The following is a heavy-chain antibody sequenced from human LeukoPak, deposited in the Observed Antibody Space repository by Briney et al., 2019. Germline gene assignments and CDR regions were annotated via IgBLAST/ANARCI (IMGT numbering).Heavy chain of an antibody. CDR3: ARGYSYGLFDY. CDR1: GFTFSSYG. J-gene: IGHJ4*02. D-gene: IGHD5-18*01. CDR2: ISGSGGST. V-gene: IGHV3-23*01. Sequence: GGSLRLPCAASGFTFSSYGMSWVRQAPGKGLEWVSAISGSGGSTYYADSVKGRFTISRDNAKNSLYLQMNSLRAEDTAVYYCARGYSYGLFDYWGQGTLVTVSS.